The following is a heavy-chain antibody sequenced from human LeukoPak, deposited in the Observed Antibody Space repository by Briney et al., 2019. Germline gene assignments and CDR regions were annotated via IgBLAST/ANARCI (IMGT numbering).Heavy chain of an antibody. CDR1: GFTFSSYAMH. J-gene: IGHJ5*02. CDR3: ASLFGDFDDNWFDP. D-gene: IGHD3-10*02. CDR2: IYYSGST. Sequence: GSLRLSCAASGFTFSSYAMHWVRQPPGKGLEWIGSIYYSGSTYYNPSLKSRVTISVDTSKNQFSLKLSSVTAADTAVYYCASLFGDFDDNWFDPWGQGTLVTVSS. V-gene: IGHV4-39*01.